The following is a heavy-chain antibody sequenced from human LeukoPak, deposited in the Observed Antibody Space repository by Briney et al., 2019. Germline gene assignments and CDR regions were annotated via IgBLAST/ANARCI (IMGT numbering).Heavy chain of an antibody. CDR1: GFTFDDYA. Sequence: GGSLRLSCAASGFTFDDYAMHWVRQAPGKGLEWVSLISGDGGSAYYADSVKGRFTISRDNSKNSLYLQMNSLRTEDTALYYCAKGGRFLGMYSSSWYGDYYYYGMDVWGQGTTVTVSS. CDR3: AKGGRFLGMYSSSWYGDYYYYGMDV. D-gene: IGHD6-13*01. CDR2: ISGDGGSA. V-gene: IGHV3-43*02. J-gene: IGHJ6*02.